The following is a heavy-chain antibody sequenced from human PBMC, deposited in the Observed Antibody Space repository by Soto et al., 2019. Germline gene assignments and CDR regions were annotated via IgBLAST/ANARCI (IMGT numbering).Heavy chain of an antibody. CDR2: ISYDGSNE. J-gene: IGHJ3*02. Sequence: QVQLVESGGGVVQPGRSLRLSCAASGFTFSKCAMHWVRQAPGKGLEWVAVISYDGSNEYYADSVKGRFTISRDNSNNTLYLQMNSLRDEDTAVYYCVNVDTIILVVSDAFDIWDQGTMVTVSS. CDR3: VNVDTIILVVSDAFDI. D-gene: IGHD3-22*01. V-gene: IGHV3-30*18. CDR1: GFTFSKCA.